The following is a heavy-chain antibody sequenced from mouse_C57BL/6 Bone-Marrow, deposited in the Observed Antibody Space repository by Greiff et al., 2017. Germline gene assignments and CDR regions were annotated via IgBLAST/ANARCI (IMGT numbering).Heavy chain of an antibody. CDR2: IRSKSNNYAT. V-gene: IGHV10-1*01. D-gene: IGHD2-4*01. CDR3: VSLYYDCAMDY. J-gene: IGHJ4*01. Sequence: EVKLQESGGGLVQPKGSLKLSCAASGFSFNTYAMNWVRQAPGKGLEWVARIRSKSNNYATYYADSVKDRFTISRDDSESMLYLQMNNLKTEDTAMYYCVSLYYDCAMDYWGQGTSVTVSS. CDR1: GFSFNTYA.